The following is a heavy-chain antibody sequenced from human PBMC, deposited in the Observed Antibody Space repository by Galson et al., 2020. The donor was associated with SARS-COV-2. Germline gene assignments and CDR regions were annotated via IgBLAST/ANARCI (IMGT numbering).Heavy chain of an antibody. J-gene: IGHJ4*02. Sequence: GGSLRLSCAASGFTFSSYSMNWVRQAPGKGLEWVSSISSSSSYIYYADSVKGRFTISRDNAKNSLYLQMNSLRAEDTAVYYCARDLARYYDIFVSSGVCYWGQGTLVTVSS. CDR1: GFTFSSYS. CDR2: ISSSSSYI. V-gene: IGHV3-21*01. CDR3: ARDLARYYDIFVSSGVCY. D-gene: IGHD3-9*01.